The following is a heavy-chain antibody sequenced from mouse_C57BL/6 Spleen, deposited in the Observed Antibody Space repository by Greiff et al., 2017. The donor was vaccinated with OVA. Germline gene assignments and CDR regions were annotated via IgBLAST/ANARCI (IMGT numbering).Heavy chain of an antibody. D-gene: IGHD1-1*01. Sequence: EVMLVESEGGLVQPGSSMKLSCTASGFTFSDYYMAWVRQVPEKGLEWVANINYDGSSTYYLDSLKSRFIISRDNAKNILYLQMSSLTSEDTATYYCARMGSSYDAMDYWGQGTSVTVSS. CDR3: ARMGSSYDAMDY. CDR2: INYDGSST. V-gene: IGHV5-16*01. J-gene: IGHJ4*01. CDR1: GFTFSDYY.